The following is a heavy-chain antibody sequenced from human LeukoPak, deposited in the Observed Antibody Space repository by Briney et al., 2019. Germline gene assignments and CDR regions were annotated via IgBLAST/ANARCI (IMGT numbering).Heavy chain of an antibody. CDR1: GFTFSSYA. D-gene: IGHD5-18*01. Sequence: PGRSLRLSCAASGFTFSSYAMRWVRQAPGKGLEWVAVISYDGSNKYYADSVKGRFTISRDNSKNTLYLQMNSLRAEDTAVYYCARPGGIQLWFGYWGQGTLVTVSS. CDR3: ARPGGIQLWFGY. CDR2: ISYDGSNK. J-gene: IGHJ4*02. V-gene: IGHV3-30-3*01.